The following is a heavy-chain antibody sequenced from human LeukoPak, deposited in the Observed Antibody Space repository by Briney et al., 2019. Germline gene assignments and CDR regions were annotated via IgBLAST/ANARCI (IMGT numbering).Heavy chain of an antibody. CDR1: GFTFSSYA. CDR2: ISGSGGST. D-gene: IGHD1-26*01. J-gene: IGHJ3*02. CDR3: AKEKSGSYWVVGRAHAFDI. V-gene: IGHV3-23*01. Sequence: PGGSLRLSCAASGFTFSSYAMSWVRQAPGKGLEWVSAISGSGGSTYYADSVKGRFTISRDNSKNTLYLQMNSLRAEDTAVYYCAKEKSGSYWVVGRAHAFDIWGQGTMVTVSS.